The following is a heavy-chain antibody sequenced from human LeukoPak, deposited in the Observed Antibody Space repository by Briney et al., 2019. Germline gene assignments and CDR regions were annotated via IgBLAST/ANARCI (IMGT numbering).Heavy chain of an antibody. CDR3: AKGGVDTAMVHDY. Sequence: GGSLRLSCAASGFTVSSNYMSWVRQAPGKGLEWVAVISYDGSNKYYADSVKGRFTISRDNSKNTLYLQMNSLRAEDTAVYYCAKGGVDTAMVHDYWGQGTLVTVSS. V-gene: IGHV3-30*18. D-gene: IGHD5-18*01. CDR2: ISYDGSNK. CDR1: GFTVSSNY. J-gene: IGHJ4*02.